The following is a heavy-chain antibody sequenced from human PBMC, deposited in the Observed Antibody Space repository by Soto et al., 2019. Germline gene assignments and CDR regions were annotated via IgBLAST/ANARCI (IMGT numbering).Heavy chain of an antibody. CDR2: INAGYGNT. Sequence: QVHLVQSGAEVRKPGASVKVSCKASGYTFSSYAMHWVRQAPGQRLEWMGWINAGYGNTKSSQKFQDRVTISRDTSASTAYMELTRMRSEDTAVYYWARETGDRTFDFWGQGTLVTVSS. CDR3: ARETGDRTFDF. CDR1: GYTFSSYA. J-gene: IGHJ4*02. D-gene: IGHD3-16*01. V-gene: IGHV1-3*01.